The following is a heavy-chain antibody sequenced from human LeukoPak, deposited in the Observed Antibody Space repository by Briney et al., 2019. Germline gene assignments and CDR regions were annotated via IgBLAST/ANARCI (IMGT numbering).Heavy chain of an antibody. CDR2: INHSGST. Sequence: SETLSLTCAVYGGSFSGYYWSWIRQPPGKGLEWIGEINHSGSTNYNPSLKSRVTISVDTSKNQFSLKLSSVTAADTAVYYCARVAYYYDCSGYHDAFDIWGQGTMVTVSS. D-gene: IGHD3-22*01. CDR1: GGSFSGYY. J-gene: IGHJ3*02. CDR3: ARVAYYYDCSGYHDAFDI. V-gene: IGHV4-34*01.